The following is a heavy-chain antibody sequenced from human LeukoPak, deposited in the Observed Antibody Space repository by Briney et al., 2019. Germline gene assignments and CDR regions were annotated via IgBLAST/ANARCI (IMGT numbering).Heavy chain of an antibody. D-gene: IGHD3-3*01. J-gene: IGHJ6*03. CDR3: ARDGTIFGVEFMDV. V-gene: IGHV3-7*01. Sequence: GGSLRLSCAASGFTFSSYWMSWVRQAPGKGLEWVANIKQDGSEKYYVDSVKGRFTISRDNAKNSLYLQMNSLRAEDTAVYYCARDGTIFGVEFMDVWGKGTTVTVSS. CDR2: IKQDGSEK. CDR1: GFTFSSYW.